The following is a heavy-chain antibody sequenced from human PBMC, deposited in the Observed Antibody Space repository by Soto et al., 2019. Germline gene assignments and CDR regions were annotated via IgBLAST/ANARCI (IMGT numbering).Heavy chain of an antibody. J-gene: IGHJ6*02. Sequence: SVKVSCKASGGTFSRYAISWVRQAPGQGLEWMGGIIPIFGTANYAQKFQGRVTITADESTSTAYMELSSLRSEDTAVYYCGIQLWLRNRYYYYGMDVWGQGTTVTVS. CDR1: GGTFSRYA. CDR3: GIQLWLRNRYYYYGMDV. CDR2: IIPIFGTA. D-gene: IGHD5-18*01. V-gene: IGHV1-69*13.